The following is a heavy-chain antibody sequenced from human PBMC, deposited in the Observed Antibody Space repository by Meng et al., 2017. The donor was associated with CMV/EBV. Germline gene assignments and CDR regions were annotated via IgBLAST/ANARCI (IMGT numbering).Heavy chain of an antibody. CDR3: AYTAMVTL. CDR2: ISGRGGST. V-gene: IGHV3-23*01. CDR1: GLTFSSYA. J-gene: IGHJ4*02. Sequence: EGELLGSWGGWVKPGGFLRLSLEASGLTFSSYAMSWVCTAPVKGLEWVSAISGRGGSTYYADSVKGRFTISRDNSKHTLYLQMNSLRAEDTAVYYCAYTAMVTLWGQGTLVTVSS. D-gene: IGHD5-18*01.